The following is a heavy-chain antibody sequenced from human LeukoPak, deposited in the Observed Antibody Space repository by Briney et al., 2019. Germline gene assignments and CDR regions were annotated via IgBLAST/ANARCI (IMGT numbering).Heavy chain of an antibody. CDR3: AKDRLITVPKLEDDVFDI. Sequence: GGSLTRSCAASGFTFDDYPMHWVGHAQGKGLEWVLGISGNSANIGCADSVKGRFTISRDNAKNSLFLQMNSLRAEDTALYYCAKDRLITVPKLEDDVFDIWGQGTMVTVSS. CDR1: GFTFDDYP. D-gene: IGHD4-17*01. V-gene: IGHV3-9*01. CDR2: ISGNSANI. J-gene: IGHJ3*02.